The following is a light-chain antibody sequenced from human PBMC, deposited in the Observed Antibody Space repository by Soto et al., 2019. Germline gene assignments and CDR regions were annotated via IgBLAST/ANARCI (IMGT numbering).Light chain of an antibody. Sequence: EIVLTQSPGTLSLSPGERATLSCRASQSVSSGYLAWYQQKPGQAPRLLIYGASSRATGIPDRFSGSGSGTDFTLTLSRLEPEDFAVYYCQQHGDSPWTFGQGTKVEIK. CDR1: QSVSSGY. V-gene: IGKV3-20*01. CDR3: QQHGDSPWT. J-gene: IGKJ1*01. CDR2: GAS.